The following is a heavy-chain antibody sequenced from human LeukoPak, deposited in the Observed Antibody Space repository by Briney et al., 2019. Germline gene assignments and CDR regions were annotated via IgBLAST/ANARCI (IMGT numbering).Heavy chain of an antibody. D-gene: IGHD3-3*01. Sequence: VASVKVSCKVSGYTLTELSMHWVRQAPGKGLEWMGGFDPEDGETIYAQKFQGRVTMTEDTSTDTAYMELSSLRSEDTAVYYCATWSRVTIFGVVIIPVPYYFDYWGQGTLVTVSS. CDR1: GYTLTELS. V-gene: IGHV1-24*01. CDR3: ATWSRVTIFGVVIIPVPYYFDY. J-gene: IGHJ4*02. CDR2: FDPEDGET.